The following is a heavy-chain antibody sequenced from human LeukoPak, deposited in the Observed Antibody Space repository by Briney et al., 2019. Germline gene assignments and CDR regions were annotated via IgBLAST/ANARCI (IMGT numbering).Heavy chain of an antibody. CDR1: GYTFTGYY. Sequence: GASVKVSCKAAGYTFTGYYMFWVRQAPGQGLEWMGRINPNSGGTNYAQKFQGRVTMTRDTSISTAYMELSRLRSDDTAVYYCARDWWYGDYSIGNNWGQGTLVTVSS. V-gene: IGHV1-2*06. D-gene: IGHD4-17*01. CDR3: ARDWWYGDYSIGNN. CDR2: INPNSGGT. J-gene: IGHJ4*02.